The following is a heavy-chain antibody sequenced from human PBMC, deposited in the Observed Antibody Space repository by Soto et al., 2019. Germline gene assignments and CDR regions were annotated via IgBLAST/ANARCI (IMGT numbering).Heavy chain of an antibody. CDR2: IDNSGST. J-gene: IGHJ4*02. CDR1: GGSISNYF. Sequence: SETLSLTCTVSGGSISNYFCNWIRQPAGKGLEWIGRIDNSGSTNYNPSPKSRITMSADTSRNQFSLKLNSVTAADTAVYYCARGGQDFWSGPFDYWGQGALVTVSS. V-gene: IGHV4-4*07. D-gene: IGHD3-3*01. CDR3: ARGGQDFWSGPFDY.